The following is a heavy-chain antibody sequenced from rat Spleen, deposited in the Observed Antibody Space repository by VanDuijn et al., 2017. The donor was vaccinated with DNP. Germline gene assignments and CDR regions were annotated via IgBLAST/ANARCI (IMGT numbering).Heavy chain of an antibody. CDR2: IDNAGNT. V-gene: IGHV3-3*01. J-gene: IGHJ3*01. Sequence: EVQLQESGPGLVKPSQSLSLTLSVTGYSITSSFRWNWIRKFPGNKLEWMGYIDNAGNTNYNPSLKSRISITRDTSKNQFFLQVNSVTTEDTATYYCARGYYSGDVNWFGYWGQGTLVTVSS. CDR3: ARGYYSGDVNWFGY. CDR1: GYSITSSFR. D-gene: IGHD1-1*01.